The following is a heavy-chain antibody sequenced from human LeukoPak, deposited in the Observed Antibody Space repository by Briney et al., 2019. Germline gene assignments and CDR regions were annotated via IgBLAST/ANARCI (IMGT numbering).Heavy chain of an antibody. D-gene: IGHD3-22*01. Sequence: GGSLRLSCAASGFTFSSYWMSWVRQAPGKGLEWVANIKQDGSEKYYVDSVKGRFTISRDNAKNSLYLQMNSLRADDTAVYYCASEEGYYYDSSGPFFDYWGQGTLVTVSS. J-gene: IGHJ4*02. CDR2: IKQDGSEK. CDR3: ASEEGYYYDSSGPFFDY. V-gene: IGHV3-7*03. CDR1: GFTFSSYW.